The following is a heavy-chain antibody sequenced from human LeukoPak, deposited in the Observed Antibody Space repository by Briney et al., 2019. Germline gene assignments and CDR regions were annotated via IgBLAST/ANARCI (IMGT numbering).Heavy chain of an antibody. V-gene: IGHV4-59*01. CDR2: IYYSGST. CDR3: ARDNPFEDWFDP. Sequence: SETLSLTCSVSGGSISSSYWSWIRQPPGKGLEWIGYIYYSGSTNYNPSLRSRVTISVDTSKNQLSLKLSSVTAADTAVYYCARDNPFEDWFDPWGQGTLVTVSS. D-gene: IGHD3-9*01. J-gene: IGHJ5*02. CDR1: GGSISSSY.